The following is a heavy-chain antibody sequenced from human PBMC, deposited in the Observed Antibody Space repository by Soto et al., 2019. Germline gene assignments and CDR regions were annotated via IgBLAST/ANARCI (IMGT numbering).Heavy chain of an antibody. CDR2: INHSGST. Sequence: SETLSLTCTVSGGSISGSTSYWGWIRQPPGKGLEWIGEINHSGSTNYNPSLKSRVTISVDTSKNQFSLKLSSVTAADTAVYYCARWGSTYYDFWSGYYSYYFDYWGQGTLVTVSS. D-gene: IGHD3-3*01. CDR1: GGSISGSTSY. J-gene: IGHJ4*02. V-gene: IGHV4-39*07. CDR3: ARWGSTYYDFWSGYYSYYFDY.